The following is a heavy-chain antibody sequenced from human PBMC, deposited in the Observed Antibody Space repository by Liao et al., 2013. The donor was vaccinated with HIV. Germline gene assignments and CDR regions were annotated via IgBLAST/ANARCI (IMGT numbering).Heavy chain of an antibody. J-gene: IGHJ4*02. D-gene: IGHD5-18*01. Sequence: QVQLQQWGAGLLKPSETLSLTCAVYGGSFSGYYWSWIRQPPREGAWSGLGKVNHSGSTNYNPSLKSRVTISIDTSKNQFSLKLSSVTAADTAVYYCASIQTPGYWGQGTLVTVSS. V-gene: IGHV4-34*01. CDR2: VNHSGST. CDR3: ASIQTPGY. CDR1: GGSFSGYY.